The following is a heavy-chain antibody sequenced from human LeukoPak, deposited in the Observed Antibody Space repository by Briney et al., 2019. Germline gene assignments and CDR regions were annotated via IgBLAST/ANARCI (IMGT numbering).Heavy chain of an antibody. CDR2: ISSRSSYT. Sequence: LSLTCAVYGGSFSGYYWSWIRQAPGKGLEWVSYISSRSSYTSYADSVKGRFTISRDNAKNSLYLQMNSLGADDTAVYYCAREIASAGIDYWGQGTLVTVSS. V-gene: IGHV3-11*06. CDR3: AREIASAGIDY. CDR1: GGSFSGYY. D-gene: IGHD6-13*01. J-gene: IGHJ4*02.